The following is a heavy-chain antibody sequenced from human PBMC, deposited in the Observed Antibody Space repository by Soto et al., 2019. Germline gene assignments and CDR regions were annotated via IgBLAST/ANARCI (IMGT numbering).Heavy chain of an antibody. CDR3: AKDGWAPVAGNKNFDY. D-gene: IGHD6-19*01. CDR1: GFTFSSYG. CDR2: ISYDGSNK. J-gene: IGHJ4*02. Sequence: GSLRLSCAASGFTFSSYGMHWVRQAPGKGLEWVAVISYDGSNKYYADSVKGRFTISRDNSKNTLYLQMNSLRAEDTAVYYCAKDGWAPVAGNKNFDYWGQGTLVTVSS. V-gene: IGHV3-30*18.